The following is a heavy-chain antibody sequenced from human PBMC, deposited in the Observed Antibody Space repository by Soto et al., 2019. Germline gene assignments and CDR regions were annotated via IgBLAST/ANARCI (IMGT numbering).Heavy chain of an antibody. CDR3: ARGSGIVALPGELEDVNYDY. Sequence: QVQLQQWGARLVKPSETLSLSCAVYGQSFSGHSWAWIRQPPGKGLEWIGEINESGSTYYNPSLTSRVTISTDTSKNQFSLKLSSVSAADTAAYFCARGSGIVALPGELEDVNYDYWGQGTLVNVSS. J-gene: IGHJ4*02. CDR2: INESGST. V-gene: IGHV4-34*01. CDR1: GQSFSGHS. D-gene: IGHD1-1*01.